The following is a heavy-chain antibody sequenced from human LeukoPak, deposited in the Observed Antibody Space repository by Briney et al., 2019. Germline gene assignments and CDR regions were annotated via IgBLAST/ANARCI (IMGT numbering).Heavy chain of an antibody. CDR2: IKKDGSET. V-gene: IGHV3-7*03. CDR1: GFTLSTYW. D-gene: IGHD3-22*01. J-gene: IGHJ4*02. CDR3: ARGFDSSGYSFDY. Sequence: GGSLRLSCAASGFTLSTYWMSWVRQVPGKGLEWVANIKKDGSETYYVDSVKGRFTISRDNAKNSLYLQMNSLRAEDTAVYYCARGFDSSGYSFDYWGQGTLVTVSS.